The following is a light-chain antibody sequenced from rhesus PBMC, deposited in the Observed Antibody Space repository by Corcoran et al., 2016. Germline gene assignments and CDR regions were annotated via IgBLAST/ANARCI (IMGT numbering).Light chain of an antibody. V-gene: IGKV3-40*03. CDR1: ESVGSY. CDR3: QQYYDLFRT. Sequence: EIVMTQSPATLSLSPGETATLSRRASESVGSYLAWYYQKPRQAPKLLGNSADFRATGFPDRFSGIRSRTEFALTISSLEAEDVGVYYCQQYYDLFRTFGQGTKVEIK. J-gene: IGKJ1*01. CDR2: SAD.